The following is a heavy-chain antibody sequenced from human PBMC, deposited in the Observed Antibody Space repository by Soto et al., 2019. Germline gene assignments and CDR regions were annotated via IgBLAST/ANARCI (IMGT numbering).Heavy chain of an antibody. V-gene: IGHV4-4*07. CDR3: ARGPGSYNWFDL. D-gene: IGHD3-10*01. CDR1: GGPISGYF. J-gene: IGHJ5*02. Sequence: QVQLQESGPGLVEPSETLSLTCSVSGGPISGYFWSWIRQPAGKGLEWIGRIYSNGITVYNPSLTTRVTMSVDTSKNHFSLRLSSLTAADTAVYYCARGPGSYNWFDLWGQGTLVTVSS. CDR2: IYSNGIT.